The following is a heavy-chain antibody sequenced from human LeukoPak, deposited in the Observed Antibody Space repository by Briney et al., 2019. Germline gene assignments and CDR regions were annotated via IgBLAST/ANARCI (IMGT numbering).Heavy chain of an antibody. CDR1: GYSFTSYW. Sequence: GESLKISCKGSGYSFTSYWIGWVRQMPGKGLEWMGIIYPGDSDTRYSPSFQGQVTISADKSISTAYLQWSSLKASDTAMYYCASRCSSGWYEGDDAFDIWGQGTMVTVSS. CDR2: IYPGDSDT. D-gene: IGHD6-19*01. J-gene: IGHJ3*02. CDR3: ASRCSSGWYEGDDAFDI. V-gene: IGHV5-51*01.